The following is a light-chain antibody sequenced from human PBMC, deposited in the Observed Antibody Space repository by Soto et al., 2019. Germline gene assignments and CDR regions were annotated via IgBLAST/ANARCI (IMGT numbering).Light chain of an antibody. V-gene: IGLV2-8*01. Sequence: QSAPTQPPSASGSPGQSVTISCTGTKNDIGVYDFVSWYQHHPGKAPRLIIYEVVQRPSGVPDRFSGSNSGNTASLTVSGLQSADEGDYFCKSYAGSNTYVFGSGTKVTVL. CDR2: EVV. CDR1: KNDIGVYDF. CDR3: KSYAGSNTYV. J-gene: IGLJ1*01.